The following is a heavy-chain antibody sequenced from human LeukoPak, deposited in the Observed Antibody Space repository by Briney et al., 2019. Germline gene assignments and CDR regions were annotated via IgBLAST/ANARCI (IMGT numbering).Heavy chain of an antibody. CDR2: FDPEDGET. V-gene: IGHV1-24*01. D-gene: IGHD6-19*01. CDR3: AKGVAVTVRAKFDY. CDR1: GYTLTELS. Sequence: ASVKVSCKVSGYTLTELSMHWVRQAPGKGLEWMGGFDPEDGETIYAQKFQGRVTMTEDTSTDTAYMELSSLRSEDTAVCYCAKGVAVTVRAKFDYWGQGTLVTVSS. J-gene: IGHJ4*02.